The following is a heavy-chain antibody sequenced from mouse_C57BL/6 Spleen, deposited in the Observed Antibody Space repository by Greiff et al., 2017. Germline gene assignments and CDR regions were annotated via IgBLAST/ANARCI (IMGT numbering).Heavy chain of an antibody. Sequence: EVKVVESGPVLVKPGASVKMSCKASGYTFTDYYMNWVKQSHGKSLEWIGVINPYNGGTSYNQKFKGKATLTVDKSSSTAYMELNSLTSEDSAVYYCARSGSTMVTTSWFAYWGQGTLVTVSA. V-gene: IGHV1-19*01. CDR1: GYTFTDYY. J-gene: IGHJ3*01. D-gene: IGHD2-2*01. CDR3: ARSGSTMVTTSWFAY. CDR2: INPYNGGT.